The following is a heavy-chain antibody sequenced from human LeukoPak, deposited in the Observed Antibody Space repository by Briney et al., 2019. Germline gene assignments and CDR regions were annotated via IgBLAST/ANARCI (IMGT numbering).Heavy chain of an antibody. V-gene: IGHV4-59*08. D-gene: IGHD5-12*01. CDR1: GGSISSYY. Sequence: SETLSLTCTVSGGSISSYYWSWIRQPPGKRLEWIGYIYYSGSTNYNPSLKSRVTISVDTSKNQFSLKLSSVTAADTAVYYCAIAYSGYDAFDYWGQGTLVTVSS. CDR3: AIAYSGYDAFDY. J-gene: IGHJ4*02. CDR2: IYYSGST.